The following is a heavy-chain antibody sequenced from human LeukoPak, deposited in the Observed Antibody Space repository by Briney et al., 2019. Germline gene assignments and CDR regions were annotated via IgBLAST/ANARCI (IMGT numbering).Heavy chain of an antibody. CDR1: GGSISSYY. CDR2: IYYSGST. D-gene: IGHD3-10*01. J-gene: IGHJ4*02. Sequence: PSETLSLTCTVSGGSISSYYWSWIRQPPGKGLEWIGYIYYSGSTNYNPSLKSRVTISVGTSKNQFSLKLSSVTAADTAVYYCARRERITMVRGAFDYWGQGTLVTVSS. V-gene: IGHV4-59*08. CDR3: ARRERITMVRGAFDY.